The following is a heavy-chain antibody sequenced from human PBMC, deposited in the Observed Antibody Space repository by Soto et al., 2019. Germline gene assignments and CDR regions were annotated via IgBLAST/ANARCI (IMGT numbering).Heavy chain of an antibody. CDR2: IYSGGST. V-gene: IGHV3-53*01. CDR1: GFTVSSNY. D-gene: IGHD3-3*01. CDR3: ARETNFTIFGVVINDAFDI. Sequence: GGSLRLSCAASGFTVSSNYMSWVRQAPGKGLEWVSVIYSGGSTYYADSVKGRFTISRDNSKNTLYLQMNSLRAVDTAVYYCARETNFTIFGVVINDAFDIWGQGTMVTVSS. J-gene: IGHJ3*02.